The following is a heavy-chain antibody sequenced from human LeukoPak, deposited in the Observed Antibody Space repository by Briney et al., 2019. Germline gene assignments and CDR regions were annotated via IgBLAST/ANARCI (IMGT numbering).Heavy chain of an antibody. V-gene: IGHV1-2*02. Sequence: ASVKVSCKASGYTFTGYYMHWVRQAPGQGLEWVGWINPNSGGTNYAQKFQGRVTMTRDTSISTAYMELSRLRSDDTAVYYCARGRFYGYCSSTSCYNMGDYWGQGTLVTVSS. CDR2: INPNSGGT. J-gene: IGHJ4*02. CDR1: GYTFTGYY. D-gene: IGHD2-2*02. CDR3: ARGRFYGYCSSTSCYNMGDY.